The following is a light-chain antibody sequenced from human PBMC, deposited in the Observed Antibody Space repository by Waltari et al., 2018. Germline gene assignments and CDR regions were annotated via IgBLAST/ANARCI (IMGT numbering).Light chain of an antibody. CDR1: QRISSY. Sequence: DIQMTQSPSSLPASVGDRVTISCRASQRISSYLNWYQQEPGKAPRLLIYGATSLQSGVPSRFSGSGSATDFTLTISSLQPEDFATYYWQQTYKTPRTFGQGTKVDI. J-gene: IGKJ1*01. CDR3: QQTYKTPRT. V-gene: IGKV1-39*01. CDR2: GAT.